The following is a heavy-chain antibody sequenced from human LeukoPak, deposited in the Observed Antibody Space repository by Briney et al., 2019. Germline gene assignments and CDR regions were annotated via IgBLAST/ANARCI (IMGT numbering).Heavy chain of an antibody. V-gene: IGHV3-30*04. CDR3: ARGSGSYSGGGHEY. CDR2: ISLDGSDK. Sequence: GGSLRLSCAASGFTFSIYAIRSVRQAPGKGLEWVAFISLDGSDKYYADSVKGRFTISRDDSKNTLYMQMNSLRAEDTAFYYCARGSGSYSGGGHEYWGQGTLVTVSS. CDR1: GFTFSIYA. J-gene: IGHJ4*02. D-gene: IGHD1-26*01.